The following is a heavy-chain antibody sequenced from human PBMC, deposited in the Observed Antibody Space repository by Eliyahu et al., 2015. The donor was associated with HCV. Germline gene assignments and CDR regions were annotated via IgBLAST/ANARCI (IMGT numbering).Heavy chain of an antibody. V-gene: IGHV3-7*01. D-gene: IGHD2-21*02. CDR1: GFLISTSW. CDR3: ARDPAATAWGAFDI. Sequence: EVQLVASGGDLVRTGKSLTLSCSASGFLISTSWMXWVRQAPGKGLEWXANINPDGSEEYYVDSVKGQFTISRDNTRNLLYLHMNNLRAEDTAMYFCARDPAATAWGAFDIWGQGTMVTVSS. J-gene: IGHJ3*02. CDR2: INPDGSEE.